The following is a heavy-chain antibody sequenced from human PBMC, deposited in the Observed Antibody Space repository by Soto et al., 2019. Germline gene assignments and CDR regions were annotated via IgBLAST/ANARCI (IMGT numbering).Heavy chain of an antibody. Sequence: SETLSRTCAVSGGSISSGGYSWSWIRQPPGKGLEWIGYIYHSGSTYYNPSLKSRVTISVDKSKNHFSLKLNSVTTADTAVYYCARLDSSGQGTLVTVSS. CDR1: GGSISSGGYS. CDR2: IYHSGST. CDR3: ARLDS. J-gene: IGHJ5*01. V-gene: IGHV4-30-2*01.